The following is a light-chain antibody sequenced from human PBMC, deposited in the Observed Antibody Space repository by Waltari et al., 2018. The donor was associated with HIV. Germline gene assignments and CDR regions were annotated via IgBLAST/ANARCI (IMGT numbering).Light chain of an antibody. CDR3: QQYINRPPYT. Sequence: EIVMTQSPATLSVSPGERATLSCRASQSVSSNLAWYQQKPGQAPRLLIYGASTRATGVPARFSGSGSGTEFTLTISSLQSEDFAVYYCQQYINRPPYTFGQGTKLEIK. CDR2: GAS. CDR1: QSVSSN. V-gene: IGKV3-15*01. J-gene: IGKJ2*01.